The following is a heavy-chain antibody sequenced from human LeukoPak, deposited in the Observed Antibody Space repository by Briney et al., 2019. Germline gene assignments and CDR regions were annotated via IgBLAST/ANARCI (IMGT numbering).Heavy chain of an antibody. CDR3: AKSGSNYDYVWRSYRPTEYYFDY. J-gene: IGHJ4*02. D-gene: IGHD3-16*02. CDR1: GFTFSSYA. V-gene: IGHV3-30*02. CDR2: VRYDGSNK. Sequence: GGSLRLSCAASGFTFSSYAMHWVRQAPGKGLEWVAFVRYDGSNKYYADSVKGRFTISRDNSKNTLYLQMNSLRGEDTAVYYCAKSGSNYDYVWRSYRPTEYYFDYWGQGTLVTVSS.